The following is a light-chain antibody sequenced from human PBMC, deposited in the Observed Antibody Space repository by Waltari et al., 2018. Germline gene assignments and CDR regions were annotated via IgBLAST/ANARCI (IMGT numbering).Light chain of an antibody. CDR2: AAS. Sequence: EIVLTQSPGTLSLSPGERATLSCRASQSIGRYLVWYQQKPGHAPRLLIYAASSRATGIPDRFRGSGSGTDFSLTISRLEPEDFAVYYCQNHERLPATFGQGTKVEIK. CDR1: QSIGRY. V-gene: IGKV3-20*01. J-gene: IGKJ1*01. CDR3: QNHERLPAT.